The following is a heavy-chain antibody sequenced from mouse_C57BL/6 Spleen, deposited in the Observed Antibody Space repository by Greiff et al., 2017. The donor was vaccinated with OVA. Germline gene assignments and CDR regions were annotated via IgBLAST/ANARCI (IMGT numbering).Heavy chain of an antibody. CDR1: GYTFTDYE. J-gene: IGHJ1*03. CDR3: TIPSIATVVAKDWYFDV. CDR2: IDPETGCT. V-gene: IGHV1-15*01. D-gene: IGHD1-1*01. Sequence: QVQLQQSGAELVRPGASVTLSCKASGYTFTDYEMHWVKQTPVHGLEWIGAIDPETGCTAYNQKFKGKAILTADKSSSTAYMELRRLTSEDSAVYYCTIPSIATVVAKDWYFDVWGTGTTVTVSS.